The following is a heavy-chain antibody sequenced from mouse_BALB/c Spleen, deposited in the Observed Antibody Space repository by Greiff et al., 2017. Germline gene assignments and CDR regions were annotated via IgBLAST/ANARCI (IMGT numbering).Heavy chain of an antibody. D-gene: IGHD2-14*01. CDR3: ARRETYYRYDGAMDY. V-gene: IGHV1-63*02. CDR1: GYTFTNYW. J-gene: IGHJ4*01. Sequence: VQLQESGAELVRPGTSVKISCKASGYTFTNYWLGWVKQRPGHGLEWIGDIYPGGGYTNYNEKFKGKATLTADTSSSTAYMQLSSLTSEDSAVYFCARRETYYRYDGAMDYWGQGTSVTVSS. CDR2: IYPGGGYT.